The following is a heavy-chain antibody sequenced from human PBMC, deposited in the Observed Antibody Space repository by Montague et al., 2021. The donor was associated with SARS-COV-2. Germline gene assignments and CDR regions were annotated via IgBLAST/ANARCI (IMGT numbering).Heavy chain of an antibody. V-gene: IGHV6-1*01. CDR2: TYYRSKWYN. J-gene: IGHJ4*02. Sequence: CAISGDSVSSYSAAWNWIRQSPSIGLEWLGRTYYRSKWYNDYALSVKSRITINQDTSKNHFSLQLNSVTPEDTAIYYCARGVYYDGSGYYSFDYWGQGTLVTVSS. CDR3: ARGVYYDGSGYYSFDY. D-gene: IGHD3-22*01. CDR1: GDSVSSYSAA.